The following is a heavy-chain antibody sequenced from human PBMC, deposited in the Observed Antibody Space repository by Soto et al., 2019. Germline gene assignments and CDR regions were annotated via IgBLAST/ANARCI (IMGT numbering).Heavy chain of an antibody. D-gene: IGHD4-17*01. J-gene: IGHJ4*02. CDR3: AKDGAEFDYGDYFYY. CDR1: GFTFSSYA. Sequence: PGGSLRLSCAPSGFTFSSYAMSWVRQAPGKGLEWVSAISGSGGSTYYADSVKGRFTISRDNSKNTLYLQMNSLRAEDTAVYYCAKDGAEFDYGDYFYYWGQGTLVTVSS. CDR2: ISGSGGST. V-gene: IGHV3-23*01.